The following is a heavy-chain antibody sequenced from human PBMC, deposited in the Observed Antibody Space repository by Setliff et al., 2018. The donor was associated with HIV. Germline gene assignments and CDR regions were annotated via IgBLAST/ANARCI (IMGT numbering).Heavy chain of an antibody. CDR3: ARVRLTMIMMVYYFDQ. CDR1: GGSVNDFY. J-gene: IGHJ4*02. V-gene: IGHV4-59*02. CDR2: IHSTGDT. Sequence: SETLSLTRTVSGGSVNDFYCNWIRQPPGKGPEWIGYIHSTGDTNYNPSLKSRVTLSADTSKNQLSLILTSVTAADTAVYYCARVRLTMIMMVYYFDQWGQGTLVTVSS. D-gene: IGHD3-22*01.